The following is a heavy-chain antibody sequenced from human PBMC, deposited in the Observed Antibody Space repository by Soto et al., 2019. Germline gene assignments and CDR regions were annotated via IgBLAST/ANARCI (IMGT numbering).Heavy chain of an antibody. J-gene: IGHJ4*02. CDR1: GLT. Sequence: EVQLLESGGGLVQPGGSLRLSCAASGLTMGWVRQAPGKGLDWVSAISGSVGITYYADSVKGRFTISRDNSKNTLYLEMNGLRANDTAVYYCAKPHSGSNWSYEYWGQGTLVTVSS. V-gene: IGHV3-23*01. CDR3: AKPHSGSNWSYEY. D-gene: IGHD1-20*01. CDR2: ISGSVGIT.